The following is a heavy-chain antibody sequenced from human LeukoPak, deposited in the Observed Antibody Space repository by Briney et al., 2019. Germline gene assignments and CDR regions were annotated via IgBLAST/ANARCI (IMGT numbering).Heavy chain of an antibody. CDR1: GFNFSNYG. J-gene: IGHJ6*03. D-gene: IGHD2-21*02. CDR3: ARCPQRLDNSYSFYYMDV. CDR2: IWFDGSNR. Sequence: GGSLRLSCAASGFNFSNYGIHRVRQAPGKGLEWVSVIWFDGSNRYYEKSVKGRFTVSRDDSKNTVYLQMNSLGAGDTAVYYCARCPQRLDNSYSFYYMDVWGKGTTVTVSS. V-gene: IGHV3-33*01.